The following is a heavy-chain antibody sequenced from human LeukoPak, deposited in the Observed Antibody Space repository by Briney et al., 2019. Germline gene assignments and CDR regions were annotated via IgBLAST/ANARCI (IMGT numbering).Heavy chain of an antibody. D-gene: IGHD2-2*01. J-gene: IGHJ4*02. V-gene: IGHV4-39*01. CDR3: ASRYCSSTSCPFDY. CDR1: GGTSSSSSYY. CDR2: IYYSGSA. Sequence: SETLSFTCTVSGGTSSSSSYYWGWIRQPPGKGLEWIGSIYYSGSAYNNPPIKSRVTISVDTSKNQFSLKLSSVTAADTAVYYCASRYCSSTSCPFDYWGQGTLVTVSS.